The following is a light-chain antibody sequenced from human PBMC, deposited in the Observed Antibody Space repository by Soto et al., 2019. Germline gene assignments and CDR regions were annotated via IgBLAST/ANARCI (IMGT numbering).Light chain of an antibody. CDR1: SSDVGGYTY. J-gene: IGLJ3*02. CDR3: SSYTISSTRV. CDR2: EVS. V-gene: IGLV2-14*01. Sequence: QSALTQPASVSGSPGQSITISCTGTSSDVGGYTYVSWYQQHPGKAPKLMIYEVSNRPSGVSYRFSGSKSGNTASLTISGLQAEDEATYYCSSYTISSTRVFGGGTKLTVL.